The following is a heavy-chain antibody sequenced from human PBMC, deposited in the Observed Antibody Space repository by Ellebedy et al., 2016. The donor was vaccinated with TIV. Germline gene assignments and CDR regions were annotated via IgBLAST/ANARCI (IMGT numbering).Heavy chain of an antibody. CDR1: GYSFTGYY. J-gene: IGHJ3*02. CDR3: ARAYFYARGNGFDI. D-gene: IGHD3-16*01. CDR2: INPNSGGT. Sequence: ASVKVSCXASGYSFTGYYMHWVRQAPGQGLEWMGWINPNSGGTNYAQKFQGWVTMTRDTSISTAYMELSRLRSDNTAVYYCARAYFYARGNGFDIWGQGTLVTVSS. V-gene: IGHV1-2*04.